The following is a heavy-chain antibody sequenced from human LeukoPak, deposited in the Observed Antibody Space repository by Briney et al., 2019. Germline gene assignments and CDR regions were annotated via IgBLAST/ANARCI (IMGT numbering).Heavy chain of an antibody. CDR2: INTGGIIT. J-gene: IGHJ3*01. V-gene: IGHV3-48*02. CDR1: GFIFWSYS. Sequence: AGGSLRLSCAASGFIFWSYSMIWVRQAPGKGLEWVSYINTGGIITSYADSVKGRFTISRDNAKNSLNLQMNSLRDQDTAVYYSAREDDFWGPNNLDLWGQGTMVTVSS. D-gene: IGHD3-3*01. CDR3: AREDDFWGPNNLDL.